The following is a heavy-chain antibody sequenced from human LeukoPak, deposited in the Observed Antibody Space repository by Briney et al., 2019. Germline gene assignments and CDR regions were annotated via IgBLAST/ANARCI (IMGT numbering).Heavy chain of an antibody. V-gene: IGHV1-18*01. CDR1: GYTFTSYG. D-gene: IGHD5-18*01. J-gene: IGHJ3*02. CDR2: ISAYNGNT. CDR3: ARNSLGYSYGIDAFDI. Sequence: ASVKVSCKASGYTFTSYGISWVRQAPGQGLEWMGWISAYNGNTNYAQKLQGRVTMTTDTSTSTAYMELRSLRSDDTAEYYCARNSLGYSYGIDAFDIWGQGTMVTVSS.